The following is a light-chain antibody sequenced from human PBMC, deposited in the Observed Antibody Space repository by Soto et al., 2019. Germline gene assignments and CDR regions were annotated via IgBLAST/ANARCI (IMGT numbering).Light chain of an antibody. V-gene: IGLV1-44*01. CDR1: SXNIGSNT. J-gene: IGLJ1*01. Sequence: QAVVTQPPSASGTPGQRVTISCSGGSXNIGSNTVNWYQQLPGTAPKLLIYSNNQRPSGVPDRFSGSKSGTSASLAISGLQSEDEADYYCAAWDDSLNGYVFGTGTKVTVL. CDR2: SNN. CDR3: AAWDDSLNGYV.